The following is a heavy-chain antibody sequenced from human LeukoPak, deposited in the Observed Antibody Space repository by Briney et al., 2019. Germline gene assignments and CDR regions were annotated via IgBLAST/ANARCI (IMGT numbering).Heavy chain of an antibody. Sequence: GGSLRLSCAASGFTFSTYAMSWVRQAAGRGLEWVSAISGSSDTTYYADSVKGRFTISRDNSKNTLYLQMNSLRAEDTAVYYCANREGGYTYDPFDYWGQGTLVTVSS. V-gene: IGHV3-23*01. CDR3: ANREGGYTYDPFDY. CDR1: GFTFSTYA. D-gene: IGHD5-18*01. J-gene: IGHJ4*02. CDR2: ISGSSDTT.